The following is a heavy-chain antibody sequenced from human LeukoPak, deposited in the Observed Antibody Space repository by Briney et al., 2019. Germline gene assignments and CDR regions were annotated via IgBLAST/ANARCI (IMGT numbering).Heavy chain of an antibody. CDR1: GFIFTNYN. D-gene: IGHD1-26*01. CDR3: VRTNGGTYYDY. V-gene: IGHV3-13*01. J-gene: IGHJ4*02. Sequence: GGSLRLSCAASGFIFTNYNLHWVRQPPGKGLEWVSVFGIAGDTYYADSVKGRFTIPRDVAKNSMYLQMNNLRAGVTAVYYCVRTNGGTYYDYWGQGTLVTVSS. CDR2: FGIAGDT.